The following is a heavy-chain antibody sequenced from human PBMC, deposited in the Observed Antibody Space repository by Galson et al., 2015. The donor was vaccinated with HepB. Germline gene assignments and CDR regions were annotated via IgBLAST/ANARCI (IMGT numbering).Heavy chain of an antibody. CDR3: ARDIVVVVAAPGHYYYYGMDV. J-gene: IGHJ6*02. CDR1: GFTFSSYG. CDR2: IWYDGSNK. D-gene: IGHD2-15*01. V-gene: IGHV3-33*01. Sequence: SLRLSCAASGFTFSSYGMHWVRQAPGKGLEWVAVIWYDGSNKYYADSVKGRFTISRDNSKNTLYLQMNSLRAEDTAVYYCARDIVVVVAAPGHYYYYGMDVWGQGTTVTVSS.